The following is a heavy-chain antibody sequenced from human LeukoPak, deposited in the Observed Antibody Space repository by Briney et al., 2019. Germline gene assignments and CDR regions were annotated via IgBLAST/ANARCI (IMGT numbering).Heavy chain of an antibody. CDR2: ISAAGGGT. CDR3: AKEYGSGLFDY. D-gene: IGHD3-10*01. J-gene: IGHJ4*02. V-gene: IGHV3-23*01. CDR1: GFTFSSYG. Sequence: PGGTLRLSCAASGFTFSSYGMNWVRQAPGKGLEWVSGISAAGGGTYYADSVKGRFTISRDNSKNTLYLQMDSLRAEDTAIYYCAKEYGSGLFDYWGQGTLVTVSS.